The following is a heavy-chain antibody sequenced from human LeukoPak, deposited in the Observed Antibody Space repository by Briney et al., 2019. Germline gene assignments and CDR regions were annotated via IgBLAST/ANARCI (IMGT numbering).Heavy chain of an antibody. CDR3: ARRSSSWYYFDY. CDR2: IYYSGST. D-gene: IGHD6-13*01. CDR1: GGSISSYY. V-gene: IGHV4-59*08. J-gene: IGHJ4*02. Sequence: SETLSLTCTVSGGSISSYYWSWNRQPPGKGLEWIGYIYYSGSTNYNPSLKSRVTISVDTSKNQFSLKLSSVTAADTAVYYCARRSSSWYYFDYWGQGTLVTVSS.